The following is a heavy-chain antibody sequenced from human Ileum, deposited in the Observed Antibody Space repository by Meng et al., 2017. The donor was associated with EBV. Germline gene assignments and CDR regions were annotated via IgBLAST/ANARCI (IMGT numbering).Heavy chain of an antibody. D-gene: IGHD2/OR15-2a*01. CDR2: FYYSEST. Sequence: QVQLQEAGPGRVKPSENLSLTCTVSGGSISSSSDYWGWIRQPPGKGLEWIGNFYYSESTYYNPSLKSRVTISVDTSKKQFSLKLSSVTAADTAVYYCVRGTVKVPGGKTEFEFWGQGTLVTVSS. V-gene: IGHV4-39*07. J-gene: IGHJ4*02. CDR1: GGSISSSSDY. CDR3: VRGTVKVPGGKTEFEF.